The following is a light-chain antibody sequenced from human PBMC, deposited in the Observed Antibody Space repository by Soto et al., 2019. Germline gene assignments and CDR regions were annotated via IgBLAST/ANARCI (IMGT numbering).Light chain of an antibody. CDR1: SSDVGGYNY. CDR3: CSYASSRWV. CDR2: DVS. J-gene: IGLJ3*02. V-gene: IGLV2-11*01. Sequence: QSALTQPRSVTGSPGQSISISCTGTSSDVGGYNYVSWYQQHPGKAPKLIIYDVSQRPSGVPGRFSGSKSGNTASLTISGLQAEDEADYYCCSYASSRWVFGGGTRVTV.